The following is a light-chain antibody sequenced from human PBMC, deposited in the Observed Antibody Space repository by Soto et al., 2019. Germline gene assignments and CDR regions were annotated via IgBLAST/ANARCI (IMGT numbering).Light chain of an antibody. J-gene: IGKJ4*01. CDR1: PTVSRNY. CDR3: QQCDSSPLT. CDR2: AAS. V-gene: IGKV3-20*01. Sequence: VLAQSPCPLTLPPGDRATVSCRACPTVSRNYVAWYQHKPGNAPRLLIYAASTRATGIPERFSGSASGTAFTLTITRLEPEDFAVYYCQQCDSSPLTFGRGTKVDIK.